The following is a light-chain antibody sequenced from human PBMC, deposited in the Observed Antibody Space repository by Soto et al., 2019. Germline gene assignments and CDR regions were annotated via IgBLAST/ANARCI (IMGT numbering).Light chain of an antibody. J-gene: IGLJ2*01. CDR3: AVWDASRSSAV. Sequence: QSVLTQPPSVSGTPGQRVTISCSGSSSNIGSYYVYWYQQLPGTAPKLLIYRNNQRPSGVPARFSGAKSGTSASLAISGLRSAEEADYCCAVWDASRSSAVFGGGTQVTVL. CDR2: RNN. V-gene: IGLV1-47*01. CDR1: SSNIGSYY.